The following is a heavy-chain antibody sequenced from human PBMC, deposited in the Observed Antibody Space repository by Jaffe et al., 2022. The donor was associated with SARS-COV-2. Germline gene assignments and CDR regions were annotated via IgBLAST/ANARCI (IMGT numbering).Heavy chain of an antibody. CDR1: GDSVSSNSAA. V-gene: IGHV6-1*01. CDR3: VRDRTHEWRTVTNYMDV. CDR2: TYYRSRWYN. Sequence: QVQLQQSGPGLVKPSQTLSLTCAISGDSVSSNSAAWNWIRQSPSRGLEWLGRTYYRSRWYNYYAVSMKSRITINPDTSKNQFSLQLNSVTPEDTAVYYCVRDRTHEWRTVTNYMDVWGKGTTVTVSS. D-gene: IGHD4-17*01. J-gene: IGHJ6*03.